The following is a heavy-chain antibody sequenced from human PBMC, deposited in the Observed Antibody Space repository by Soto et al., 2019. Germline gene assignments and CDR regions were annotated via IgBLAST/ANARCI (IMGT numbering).Heavy chain of an antibody. Sequence: EVQLVESGGVSVQPGGSLRLSCTASGFILSNYWMHWVRQAPGKGLVWVSRINTDGSTTTYADSVKGRFTISRDNAKNTLYLQMNSLRDEDTAVYYCVRIRRGYGYTFGYWGQGTLVTVSS. CDR1: GFILSNYW. CDR2: INTDGSTT. J-gene: IGHJ4*02. CDR3: VRIRRGYGYTFGY. D-gene: IGHD5-12*01. V-gene: IGHV3-74*01.